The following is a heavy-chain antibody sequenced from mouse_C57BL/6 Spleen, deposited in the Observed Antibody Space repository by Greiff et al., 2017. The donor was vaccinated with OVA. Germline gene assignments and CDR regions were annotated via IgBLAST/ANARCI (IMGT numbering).Heavy chain of an antibody. CDR1: GYTFTSYW. Sequence: QVQLQQSGAELVRPGSSVKLSCKASGYTFTSYWMDWVKQRPGQGLEWIGNIYPSDSETHYNQKFKDKATLPVDKSSSTAYMQLSSLTSEDSAVYYCARREAYSNYDAYWGQGTLVTVSA. D-gene: IGHD2-5*01. V-gene: IGHV1-61*01. CDR3: ARREAYSNYDAY. CDR2: IYPSDSET. J-gene: IGHJ3*01.